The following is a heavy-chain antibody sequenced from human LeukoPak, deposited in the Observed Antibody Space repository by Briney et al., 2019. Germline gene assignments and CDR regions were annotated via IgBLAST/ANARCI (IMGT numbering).Heavy chain of an antibody. V-gene: IGHV3-23*01. D-gene: IGHD2-2*01. J-gene: IGHJ6*02. Sequence: GGSLRLSCAAFGFTFSSYAMSWARQAPGKGLEWVSAISGSGGSTYYADSVKGRFTISRDNSKNTLYLQMNSLRAEDTAVYYCAKDRVVPAAYYYYGMDVWGQGTTVTVSS. CDR3: AKDRVVPAAYYYYGMDV. CDR1: GFTFSSYA. CDR2: ISGSGGST.